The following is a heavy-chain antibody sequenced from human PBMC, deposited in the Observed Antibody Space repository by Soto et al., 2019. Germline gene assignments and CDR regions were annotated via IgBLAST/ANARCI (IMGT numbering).Heavy chain of an antibody. CDR3: ARHQGPAAGNYGMDV. CDR2: ISSSSSYI. CDR1: GFTFSSYS. V-gene: IGHV3-21*01. Sequence: GGSLRLSCAASGFTFSSYSMNWVRQTPVKGLEWVASISSSSSYIYYADSVKGRFTISRDKAKNSLFLQMSSLRAEDTALYYCARHQGPAAGNYGMDVWGRGTTVTVSS. D-gene: IGHD6-13*01. J-gene: IGHJ6*02.